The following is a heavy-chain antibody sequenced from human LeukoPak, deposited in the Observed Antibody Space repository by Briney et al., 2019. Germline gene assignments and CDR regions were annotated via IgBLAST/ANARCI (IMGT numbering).Heavy chain of an antibody. D-gene: IGHD6-13*01. CDR2: ISSSSSTM. V-gene: IGHV3-48*01. Sequence: PGGSLRLSCAASGFTFSTSGMHWVRQAPGKGLEWVSFISSSSSTMYYADSVKGRFTISRDNAKNSVYLQMNSLRAEDTAVYYCARDGGSSWYGAFDIWGQGTMVTVSS. CDR1: GFTFSTSG. J-gene: IGHJ3*02. CDR3: ARDGGSSWYGAFDI.